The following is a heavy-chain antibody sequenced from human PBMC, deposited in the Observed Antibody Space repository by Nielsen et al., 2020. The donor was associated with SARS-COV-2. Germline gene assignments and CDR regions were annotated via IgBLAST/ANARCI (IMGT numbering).Heavy chain of an antibody. CDR1: GFTFSSYG. D-gene: IGHD3-3*01. V-gene: IGHV3-21*05. Sequence: GESLKISCAASGFTFSSYGMHWVRQAPGKGLEWVSYISSSSSYTNYADSVKGRFTISRDNAKNSLYLQMNSLRAEDTAVYYCARDEGTRFGVALTPTLFDYWGQGTLVTVSS. CDR3: ARDEGTRFGVALTPTLFDY. CDR2: ISSSSSYT. J-gene: IGHJ4*02.